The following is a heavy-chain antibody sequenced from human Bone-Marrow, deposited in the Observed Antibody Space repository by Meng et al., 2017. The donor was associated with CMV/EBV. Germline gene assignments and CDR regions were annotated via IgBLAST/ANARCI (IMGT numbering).Heavy chain of an antibody. CDR2: IIPIFGTA. J-gene: IGHJ4*02. V-gene: IGHV1-69*05. CDR1: GYTFTGYY. D-gene: IGHD6-13*01. CDR3: ARGVPYSSSWYVY. Sequence: SVKVSCKASGYTFTGYYMHWVRQAPGQGLEWMGGIIPIFGTANYAQKFQGRVTITTDESTSTAYMELSSLRSEDTAVYYCARGVPYSSSWYVYWGQGTLVTVSS.